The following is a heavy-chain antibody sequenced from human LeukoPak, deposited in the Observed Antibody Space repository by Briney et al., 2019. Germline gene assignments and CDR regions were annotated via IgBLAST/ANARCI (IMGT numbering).Heavy chain of an antibody. D-gene: IGHD3-22*01. CDR3: ARNGNYDSSTYGPLFDY. CDR1: GFSFSHYG. Sequence: GGSLRLSCAVSGFSFSHYGINWVRQAPGKGLEWVSFISGSGGTIYDADSVRGRFTISRDNAKNSLYLQMNSLRDEDTAMYYCARNGNYDSSTYGPLFDYWGQGTLVTVSS. J-gene: IGHJ4*02. V-gene: IGHV3-48*02. CDR2: ISGSGGTI.